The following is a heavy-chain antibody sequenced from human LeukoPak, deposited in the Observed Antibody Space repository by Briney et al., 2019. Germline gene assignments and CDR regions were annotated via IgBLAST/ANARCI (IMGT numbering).Heavy chain of an antibody. CDR1: GGSISSGDYY. V-gene: IGHV4-30-4*01. J-gene: IGHJ5*02. Sequence: SQTLSLTCTVSGGSISSGDYYWSWIRQPPGKGLEWIGYIYYSGSTYYNPSLKSRVTISVDTSKNQFSLKLSSVTAADTAVYYCARETPVDCSSISCSGGGFDPWGQGTLVTVSS. CDR3: ARETPVDCSSISCSGGGFDP. CDR2: IYYSGST. D-gene: IGHD2-2*01.